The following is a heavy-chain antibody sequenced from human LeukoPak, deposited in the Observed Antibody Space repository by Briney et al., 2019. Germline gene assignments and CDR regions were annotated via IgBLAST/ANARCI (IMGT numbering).Heavy chain of an antibody. CDR3: ARGRITMARGVKNNWFDP. Sequence: ASVKVSCKASGYTFTSYGISWVRQAPGQGLEWMGWISAYNGNTNYAQKLQGRVTMTTDTSTSTAYMELRSLRSDDTAVYYCARGRITMARGVKNNWFDPWGQGTLVTVSS. CDR1: GYTFTSYG. CDR2: ISAYNGNT. V-gene: IGHV1-18*01. J-gene: IGHJ5*02. D-gene: IGHD3-10*01.